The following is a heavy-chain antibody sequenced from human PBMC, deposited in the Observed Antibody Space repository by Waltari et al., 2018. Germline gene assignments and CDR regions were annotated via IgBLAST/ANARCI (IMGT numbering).Heavy chain of an antibody. D-gene: IGHD3-10*01. CDR3: ARRITSHYYYYGMDV. V-gene: IGHV3-23*04. Sequence: EVQLVESGGGLVQPGGSVRLSCAASGFTFSSYAMGWVRQAPGKGLECVSAISGSGGSTYYADSVKGRFTISRDNSKNTLYLQMNSLRAEDTAVYYCARRITSHYYYYGMDVWGQGTTVTVSS. CDR2: ISGSGGST. J-gene: IGHJ6*02. CDR1: GFTFSSYA.